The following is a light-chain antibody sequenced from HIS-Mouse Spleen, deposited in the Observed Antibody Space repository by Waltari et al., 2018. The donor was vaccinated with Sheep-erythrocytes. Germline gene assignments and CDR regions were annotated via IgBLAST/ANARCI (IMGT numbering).Light chain of an antibody. J-gene: IGKJ4*01. Sequence: DIQMTQSPSSLSASVGDRVTITCRASQSISIYLNWYQQKPGKAPKLLIYAASSLQSGVPLRFSGSGSGTDFTLTISSLQPEDFATYYCQQSYSTPPTFGGGTKVEIK. CDR2: AAS. CDR1: QSISIY. CDR3: QQSYSTPPT. V-gene: IGKV1-39*01.